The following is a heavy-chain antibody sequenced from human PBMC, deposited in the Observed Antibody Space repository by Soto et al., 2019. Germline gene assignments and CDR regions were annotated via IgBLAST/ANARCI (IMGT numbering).Heavy chain of an antibody. D-gene: IGHD6-6*01. J-gene: IGHJ4*02. CDR3: AKRSSSSTFDY. V-gene: IGHV3-23*01. CDR2: ISGSGGST. Sequence: GVSLRVSCAAAGFTFINYAVTWVRQAPGKGLEWVSTISGSGGSTYYADSVKGRFTISRDNSKNTLYLQMNSLRAEDTAVYYCAKRSSSSTFDYWGQGTLVTV. CDR1: GFTFINYA.